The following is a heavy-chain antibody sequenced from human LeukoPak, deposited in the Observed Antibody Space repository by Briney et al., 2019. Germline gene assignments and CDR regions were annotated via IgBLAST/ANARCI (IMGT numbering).Heavy chain of an antibody. Sequence: ASVKVSCKASGYTFTSYYMHWVRQAPGQGLEWMGIINPSGGSTSYAQKFQGRVTMTRNTSISTAYMELSSLRSEDTAVYYCAIQYSSGWYDFDYWGQGTLVTVPS. D-gene: IGHD6-19*01. CDR2: INPSGGST. V-gene: IGHV1-46*01. CDR3: AIQYSSGWYDFDY. J-gene: IGHJ4*02. CDR1: GYTFTSYY.